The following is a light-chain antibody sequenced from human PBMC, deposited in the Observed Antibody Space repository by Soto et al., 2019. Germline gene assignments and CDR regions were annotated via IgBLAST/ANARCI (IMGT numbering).Light chain of an antibody. CDR1: NIGSKG. CDR3: QVWDSGSAHVV. Sequence: SYELTQPPSVSVAPGKTASISCGGNNIGSKGVHWYQQKPGQAPVLVIYSDTDLPPVIPERFSGCNSASLATLTISRVEAGDEADYYCQVWDSGSAHVVFGGGTKLTVL. J-gene: IGLJ2*01. CDR2: SDT. V-gene: IGLV3-21*04.